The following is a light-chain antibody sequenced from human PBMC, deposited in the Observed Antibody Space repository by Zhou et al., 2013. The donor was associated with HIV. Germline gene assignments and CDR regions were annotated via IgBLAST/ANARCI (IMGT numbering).Light chain of an antibody. V-gene: IGKV2-29*03. J-gene: IGKJ2*01. Sequence: DIVMSQSPLSLPVTPGEPASMSCKSSQSLLHRDGETKLYWYLQRPGQSPQLLIHEVSKRFTGVPERFIGSGSGTDFTLKISRVEAEDVGVYYCLQGVDLPPYTFGQGTKLEI. CDR2: EVS. CDR1: QSLLHRDGETK. CDR3: LQGVDLPPYT.